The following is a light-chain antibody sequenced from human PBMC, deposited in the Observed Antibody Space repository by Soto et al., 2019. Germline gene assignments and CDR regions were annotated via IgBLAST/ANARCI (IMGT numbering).Light chain of an antibody. J-gene: IGKJ4*01. V-gene: IGKV3-15*01. CDR3: QQYNNWPLT. Sequence: EIVMAQSPATLSVSPGERATLSCRASQSVSSTLAWYQQKPGQAPWLLIYGASTRANGVPARFSGSGSGTEFTLTISSLQSEDFAVYYCQQYNNWPLTFGGGTKVEI. CDR2: GAS. CDR1: QSVSST.